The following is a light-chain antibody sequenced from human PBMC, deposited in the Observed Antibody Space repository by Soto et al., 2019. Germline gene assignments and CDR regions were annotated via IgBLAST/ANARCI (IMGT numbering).Light chain of an antibody. V-gene: IGKV3-15*01. CDR1: QSIGSN. J-gene: IGKJ1*01. CDR3: QQYGDRPRT. Sequence: SPGPLSSSPGARAPLSCRTRQSIGSNLAWYHQKSGQAPSLLIYAASIRVTATPARFSGSVSGKEFPLTISSLESEDFAVYFCQQYGDRPRTFGQGTKVDI. CDR2: AAS.